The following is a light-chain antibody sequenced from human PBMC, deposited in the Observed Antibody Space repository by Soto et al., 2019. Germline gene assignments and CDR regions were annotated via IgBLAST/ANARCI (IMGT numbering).Light chain of an antibody. CDR1: QSLSSN. V-gene: IGKV3-15*01. J-gene: IGKJ5*01. CDR2: VAS. Sequence: EILMTQSPSTLSXXPGEXATLXXRXSQSLSSNLAWYQQEPGQAPRLLIYVASSRSSGVPARFSGSGSGTEFTLTTSSLQAEDFAVYYCQQYKSSPPITCGQGTGMET. CDR3: QQYKSSPPIT.